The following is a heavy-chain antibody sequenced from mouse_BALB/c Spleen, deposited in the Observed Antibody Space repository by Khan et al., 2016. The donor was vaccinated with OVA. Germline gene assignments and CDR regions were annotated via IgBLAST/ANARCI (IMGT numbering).Heavy chain of an antibody. J-gene: IGHJ1*01. CDR1: GFTFSSFG. CDR2: NSSGSSTI. CDR3: GTDGWWD. Sequence: EVELVESGGGLVQPGGSRKLSCAASGFTFSSFGMHWVRQTPEKGQEWVAYNSSGSSTIYYADTVKGRITISRDNPKNTLFLQMNSLRSEDTAMYYGGTDGWWDWGAGTTVTVSS. V-gene: IGHV5-17*02. D-gene: IGHD1-1*02.